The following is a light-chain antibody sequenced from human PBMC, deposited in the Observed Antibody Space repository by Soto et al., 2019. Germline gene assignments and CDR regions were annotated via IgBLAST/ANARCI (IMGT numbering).Light chain of an antibody. Sequence: ETVLTQSPRTLSLSPGEGATLSCRASQSVASRYLAWYQQRPGQAPSLLISATSTRASGFPDRFSGSGSGTDFPLTISRLEPEDCAVYYCQQYATAPYTFGRGTTLEF. CDR2: ATS. J-gene: IGKJ2*01. CDR1: QSVASRY. V-gene: IGKV3-20*01. CDR3: QQYATAPYT.